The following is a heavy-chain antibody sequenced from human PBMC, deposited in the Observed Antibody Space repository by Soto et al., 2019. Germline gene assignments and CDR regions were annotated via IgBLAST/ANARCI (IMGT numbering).Heavy chain of an antibody. V-gene: IGHV1-18*01. Sequence: QVPLVQSGAEVKKPGASVKVSCKASGYTFATYGISWVRQAPGQGLEWMGWISAYTGNTNYAQKLQGRLSMTTDTSTTTAYMELRSLKSDDTAIYYCAREEPPGHFYYGMDVWGQGTRVTVSS. CDR2: ISAYTGNT. CDR3: AREEPPGHFYYGMDV. J-gene: IGHJ6*02. CDR1: GYTFATYG. D-gene: IGHD1-26*01.